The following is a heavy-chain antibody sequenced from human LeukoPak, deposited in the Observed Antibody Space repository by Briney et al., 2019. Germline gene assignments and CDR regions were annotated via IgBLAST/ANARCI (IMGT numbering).Heavy chain of an antibody. J-gene: IGHJ3*02. D-gene: IGHD3-9*01. Sequence: PGGSLRLSCEASGLIFGDYWMTWVRQAPGKGLECVANIKHDGSENHYVDSVKGRFTISRDNAKNSLSLQMNSLRAEDTAVYYCAAYWRYFDWLFSDIWGLGTMVTVSS. CDR2: IKHDGSEN. CDR3: AAYWRYFDWLFSDI. CDR1: GLIFGDYW. V-gene: IGHV3-7*05.